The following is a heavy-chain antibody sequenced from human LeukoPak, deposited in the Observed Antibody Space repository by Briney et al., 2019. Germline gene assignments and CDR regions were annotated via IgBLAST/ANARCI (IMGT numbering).Heavy chain of an antibody. D-gene: IGHD3-22*01. CDR1: GFTFNSYT. Sequence: GGSLRLSCAASGFTFNSYTMNWVRQAPGKGLEWVSAISGSGVGTYYADSVKGRFTISRDNAKNSLYLQMNSLGAADTAVYYCVRDPRYPYQYQSDSSGFSLDYWGQGTLVTVSS. CDR2: ISGSGVGT. V-gene: IGHV3-23*01. J-gene: IGHJ4*02. CDR3: VRDPRYPYQYQSDSSGFSLDY.